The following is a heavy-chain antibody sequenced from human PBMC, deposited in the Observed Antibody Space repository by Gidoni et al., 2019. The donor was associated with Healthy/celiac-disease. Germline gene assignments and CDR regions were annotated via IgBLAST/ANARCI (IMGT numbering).Heavy chain of an antibody. V-gene: IGHV3-30*04. J-gene: IGHJ5*02. D-gene: IGHD3-10*01. CDR2: ISYDGSNK. Sequence: QVHLVESAGGVVQPGRSLRLSCAASGFTFSSYAMHWVRQAPGKGLEWVAVISYDGSNKYYADSVKGRFTISRDNSKNTLYLQMNSLRAEDTAVYYCARVGGSGSYLFDWFDPWGQGTLVTVSS. CDR3: ARVGGSGSYLFDWFDP. CDR1: GFTFSSYA.